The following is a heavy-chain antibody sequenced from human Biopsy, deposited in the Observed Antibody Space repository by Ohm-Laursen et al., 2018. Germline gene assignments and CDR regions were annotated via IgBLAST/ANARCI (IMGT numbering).Heavy chain of an antibody. Sequence: SLRLSCAASTFTFSSDSVNWVRQAPGKGLEWVSSISASGNHIYYTDSVKGRFTVSRDNGKNSLDLQMNSLRGEDTAVYYCARDGEAKYCRHGVCPSDYWGQGTLVTVSS. CDR1: TFTFSSDS. J-gene: IGHJ4*02. CDR2: ISASGNHI. D-gene: IGHD2-8*01. V-gene: IGHV3-21*01. CDR3: ARDGEAKYCRHGVCPSDY.